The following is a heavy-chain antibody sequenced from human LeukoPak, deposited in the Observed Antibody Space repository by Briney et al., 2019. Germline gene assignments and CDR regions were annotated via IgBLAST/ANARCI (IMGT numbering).Heavy chain of an antibody. D-gene: IGHD3-22*01. Sequence: GGSLRLSCAASGFTFSTYWMHWVRQAPGKGLVGVSRINSDGSSTNYADSVKGRFTISRDNAKNTLYLQMNSLRAEDTAVYYCVRDMGYYDKVWGQGTLVTVSS. CDR1: GFTFSTYW. CDR3: VRDMGYYDKV. CDR2: INSDGSST. J-gene: IGHJ4*02. V-gene: IGHV3-74*01.